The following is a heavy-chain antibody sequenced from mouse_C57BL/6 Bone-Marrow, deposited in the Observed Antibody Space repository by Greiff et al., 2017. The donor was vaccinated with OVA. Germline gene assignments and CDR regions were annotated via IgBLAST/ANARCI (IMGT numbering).Heavy chain of an antibody. Sequence: QVQLKQSGAELVMPGASVKLSCKASGYTFTSYWMHWVKQRPGQGLEWIGEIDPSDSYTNYNQKFKGKSTLTVDKSSSAAYMQLSSLTSEDSAVYYCARSSYSNFDYYAMDYWGQGTSVTVSS. V-gene: IGHV1-69*01. CDR1: GYTFTSYW. CDR3: ARSSYSNFDYYAMDY. CDR2: IDPSDSYT. D-gene: IGHD2-5*01. J-gene: IGHJ4*01.